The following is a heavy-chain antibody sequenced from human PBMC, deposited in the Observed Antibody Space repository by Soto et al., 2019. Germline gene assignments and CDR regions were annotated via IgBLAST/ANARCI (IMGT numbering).Heavy chain of an antibody. D-gene: IGHD1-1*01. V-gene: IGHV1-3*01. Sequence: QVQLVQSGAEVKKPGASVKISCKASGYTFSTYVLHWVRQAPGQGLEWMGWINAGNGNTKYSQKFQGRVTITRDTSASTAYMDLSSLRSEDTAVYYCAGGATGYDDWGQGTLVIVSS. CDR3: AGGATGYDD. CDR2: INAGNGNT. J-gene: IGHJ4*02. CDR1: GYTFSTYV.